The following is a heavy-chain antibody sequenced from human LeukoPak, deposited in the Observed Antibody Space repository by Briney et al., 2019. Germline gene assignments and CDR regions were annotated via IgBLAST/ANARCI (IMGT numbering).Heavy chain of an antibody. Sequence: PNSGGTNYAQKFQGRVTMTRDTSISTAYMELSRLRSDDTAVYYCARDYYDSSGYYSNWFDPWGQGTLVTVSS. J-gene: IGHJ5*02. V-gene: IGHV1-2*02. CDR3: ARDYYDSSGYYSNWFDP. D-gene: IGHD3-22*01. CDR2: PNSGGT.